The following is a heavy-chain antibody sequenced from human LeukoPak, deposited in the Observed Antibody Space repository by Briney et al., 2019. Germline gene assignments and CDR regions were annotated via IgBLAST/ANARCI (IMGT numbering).Heavy chain of an antibody. Sequence: SETLSLTCTVSGVSISSSNSYWGWIRQPPGKGLEWIGSIYYSGNTYYNASLKSRVTISVDTSKNQFSLKLSSVTAADTAVYYCARGVSDGYNYIDYWGQGTLVTVSS. CDR3: ARGVSDGYNYIDY. D-gene: IGHD5-24*01. CDR1: GVSISSSNSY. J-gene: IGHJ4*02. CDR2: IYYSGNT. V-gene: IGHV4-39*07.